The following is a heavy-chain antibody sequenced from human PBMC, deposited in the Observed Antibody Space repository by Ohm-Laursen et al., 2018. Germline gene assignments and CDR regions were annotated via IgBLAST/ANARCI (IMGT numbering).Heavy chain of an antibody. D-gene: IGHD3-9*01. V-gene: IGHV3-23*01. CDR1: GFTFSNYG. J-gene: IGHJ6*02. CDR3: AKDSADILTGSAYGMDV. Sequence: SLRLSCAAPGFTFSNYGMNWVRQAPGKGLEWVSSISDSGGDTYYADSVKGRFTISRDNSKNTLYLQMNSLRADDTAVYYCAKDSADILTGSAYGMDVWGQGTTVTVSS. CDR2: ISDSGGDT.